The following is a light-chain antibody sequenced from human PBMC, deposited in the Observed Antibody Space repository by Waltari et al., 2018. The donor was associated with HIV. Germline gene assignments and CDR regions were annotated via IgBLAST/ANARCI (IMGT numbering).Light chain of an antibody. CDR3: QQYYSPPWT. V-gene: IGKV1-NL1*01. Sequence: DIQMTQSPSSLSASVGDRVTITCRASKGISNSLAWYQQKPGKAPKLLLYAASRLESGVPSRFSGSGSGTDYTLTISSLQPEDSATYYCQQYYSPPWTFGQGTKVEMK. CDR2: AAS. J-gene: IGKJ1*01. CDR1: KGISNS.